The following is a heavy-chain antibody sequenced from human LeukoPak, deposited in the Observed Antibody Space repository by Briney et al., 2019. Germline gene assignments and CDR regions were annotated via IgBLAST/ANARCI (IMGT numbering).Heavy chain of an antibody. V-gene: IGHV4-34*01. CDR1: GGSFSGYY. CDR3: ARVPKDTAMVTGYFDY. D-gene: IGHD5-18*01. Sequence: PSETLSLTCAVYGGSFSGYYWSWIRQPPGKGLEWIGEINHSGSTNYNPSLKSRVTISVDTSKNQFSLKLSSVTAADTAVYYCARVPKDTAMVTGYFDYWGQGTLVTVPS. CDR2: INHSGST. J-gene: IGHJ4*02.